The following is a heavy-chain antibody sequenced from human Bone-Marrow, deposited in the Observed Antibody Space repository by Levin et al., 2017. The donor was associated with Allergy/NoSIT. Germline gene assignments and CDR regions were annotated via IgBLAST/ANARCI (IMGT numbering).Heavy chain of an antibody. V-gene: IGHV4-30-2*01. CDR1: GGSISSGGYS. J-gene: IGHJ6*02. CDR3: ARAAGTTYNYYYGMDV. D-gene: IGHD1-1*01. CDR2: IYHSGST. Sequence: SETLSLTCAVSGGSISSGGYSWSWIRQPPGKGLEWIGYIYHSGSTYYNPSLKSRVTISVDRSKNQFSLKLSSVTAADTAVYYCARAAGTTYNYYYGMDVWGQGTTVTVSS.